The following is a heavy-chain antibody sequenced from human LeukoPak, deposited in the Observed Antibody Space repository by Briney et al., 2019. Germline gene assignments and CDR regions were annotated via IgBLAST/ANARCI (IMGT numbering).Heavy chain of an antibody. D-gene: IGHD1-26*01. V-gene: IGHV3-48*04. Sequence: GGSLRLSCAASGFTFSSYAMSWVRQAPGKGLEWVPYISSSGGTIYYADSVKGRFTISRDNAKNSLFLQMNSLRAEDTAVYYCARVGGATHYYYYYMDVWGKGTTVTVSS. CDR2: ISSSGGTI. CDR3: ARVGGATHYYYYYMDV. CDR1: GFTFSSYA. J-gene: IGHJ6*03.